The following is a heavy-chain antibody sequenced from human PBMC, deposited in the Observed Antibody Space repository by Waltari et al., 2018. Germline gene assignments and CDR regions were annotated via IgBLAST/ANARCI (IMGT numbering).Heavy chain of an antibody. D-gene: IGHD3-16*01. Sequence: EVQLVETGGGLIQPGESLRLSCAASGFTVERNNMYWVRQAPGKGLEWVSVFYRDGNTYYTDSVKGRFTISRDDSKNTLYLQMNSLRAEDTAVYYCAGGHFDYWGQGILVTVSS. V-gene: IGHV3-53*02. J-gene: IGHJ4*02. CDR1: GFTVERNN. CDR2: FYRDGNT. CDR3: AGGHFDY.